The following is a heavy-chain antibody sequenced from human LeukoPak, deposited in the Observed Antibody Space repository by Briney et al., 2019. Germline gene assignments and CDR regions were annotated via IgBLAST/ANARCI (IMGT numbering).Heavy chain of an antibody. CDR3: ARDGGYYDSSGYYYVGYFQH. V-gene: IGHV4-31*03. Sequence: RTSETLSLTCTVSGGSISSGGYYWSWIRQHPGKGLEWIGYIYYSGSTYYNPSLKSRVTISVDTSKNQFSLKLSSVTAADTAVYYCARDGGYYDSSGYYYVGYFQHWGKGTLVTVSS. CDR1: GGSISSGGYY. D-gene: IGHD3-22*01. CDR2: IYYSGST. J-gene: IGHJ1*01.